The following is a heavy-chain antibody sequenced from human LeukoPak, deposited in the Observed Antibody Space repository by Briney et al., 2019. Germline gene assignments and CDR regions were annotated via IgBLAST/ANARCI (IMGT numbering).Heavy chain of an antibody. CDR3: ARLSGLFGVVIPGFDP. J-gene: IGHJ5*02. D-gene: IGHD3-3*01. CDR1: GYSFTSYW. V-gene: IGHV5-51*01. CDR2: IYPGDSDT. Sequence: GESLKISCKGSGYSFTSYWIGWVRQMPGKGLEWIGIIYPGDSDTRYSPSFQGQVTISADKSISTAYLQWSSLKASGTAMYYCARLSGLFGVVIPGFDPWGQGTLVTVSS.